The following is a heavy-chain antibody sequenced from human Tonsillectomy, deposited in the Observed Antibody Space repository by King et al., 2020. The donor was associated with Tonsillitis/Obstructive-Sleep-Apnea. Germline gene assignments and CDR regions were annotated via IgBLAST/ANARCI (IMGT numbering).Heavy chain of an antibody. CDR3: ARALGRDILVLPAATDFDY. CDR2: INTYNGNT. D-gene: IGHD2-2*01. Sequence: QLVQSGAEVKKPGASVKVSCKASGYTFTSYGITWVRQAPGQGLEWVGWINTYNGNTNSAQKLQGRVTMTTDTSTSTAYMELRSLRSDDTAVYYCARALGRDILVLPAATDFDYWGQGTLVTVSS. J-gene: IGHJ4*02. V-gene: IGHV1-18*01. CDR1: GYTFTSYG.